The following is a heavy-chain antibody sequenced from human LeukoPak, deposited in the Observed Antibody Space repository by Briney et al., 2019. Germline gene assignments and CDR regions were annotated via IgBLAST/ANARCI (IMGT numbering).Heavy chain of an antibody. CDR3: ARVRPYCSGGSCHAAGWFDP. Sequence: ASVKVSCKASGYTFTSYGISWVRQAPGQGLEWMGWISAYNGNTNYAQKLQGRVTMTTDTSTSTAYMELRSLRSDDTAVYYCARVRPYCSGGSCHAAGWFDPWAREPWSPSPQ. D-gene: IGHD2-15*01. CDR1: GYTFTSYG. CDR2: ISAYNGNT. V-gene: IGHV1-18*01. J-gene: IGHJ5*02.